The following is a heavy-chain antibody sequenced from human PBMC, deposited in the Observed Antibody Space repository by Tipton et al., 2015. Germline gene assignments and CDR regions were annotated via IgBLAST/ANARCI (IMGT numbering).Heavy chain of an antibody. D-gene: IGHD6-19*01. Sequence: GLVKPSQNLSLTCTVSGGSITNNFWTWIRQPPGKGLEWIGYVFYGGNTNYNPSLRSRVIISVDTLKNQFSLRLSSVTAADTAVYYCARGPLYSSGWYWADYGVLGYFDYWGQGTLVTVSS. CDR1: GGSITNNF. CDR2: VFYGGNT. V-gene: IGHV4-59*01. J-gene: IGHJ4*02. CDR3: ARGPLYSSGWYWADYGVLGYFDY.